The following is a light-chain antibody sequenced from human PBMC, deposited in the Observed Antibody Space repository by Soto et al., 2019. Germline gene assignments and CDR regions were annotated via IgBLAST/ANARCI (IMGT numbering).Light chain of an antibody. V-gene: IGLV1-40*01. J-gene: IGLJ3*02. CDR2: GNG. CDR3: QSYDRSLSGSV. Sequence: QSVLTQPPSVSGAPGQRVTISCSGTSSSIGAGYEVHWYHQLPGTAPKLVVSGNGNRPSGVPDRLSASKSGTSASLAITGLQAEDEADYYCQSYDRSLSGSVFGGGTKLTVL. CDR1: SSSIGAGYE.